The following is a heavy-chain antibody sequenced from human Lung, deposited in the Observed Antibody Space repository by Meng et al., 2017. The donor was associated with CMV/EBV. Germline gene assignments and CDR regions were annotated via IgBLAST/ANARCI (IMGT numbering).Heavy chain of an antibody. J-gene: IGHJ4*02. CDR2: INSNSNNI. CDR3: ARDRRYDTSGYPDY. CDR1: GFSFNTYT. V-gene: IGHV3-21*01. Sequence: GGSLRLXCAASGFSFNTYTLNWVRQAPGKGLEWVSSINSNSNNILYADSVKGRFTISRDNAKSSLSRQMNSLRAEDTAVYYCARDRRYDTSGYPDYWGQGXLVTVSS. D-gene: IGHD3-22*01.